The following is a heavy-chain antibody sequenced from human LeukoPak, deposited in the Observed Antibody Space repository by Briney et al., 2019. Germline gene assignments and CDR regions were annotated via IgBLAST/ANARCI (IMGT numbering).Heavy chain of an antibody. V-gene: IGHV3-48*02. CDR3: ASMIVGAAIFDY. CDR2: ISSSGSTI. CDR1: GFTFSSYS. D-gene: IGHD1-26*01. Sequence: GGSLRLSCAASGFTFSSYSMNWVRQAPGKGLEWVSYISSSGSTIYYADSVKGRFTISRDNAKNSLYLQMNSLRDEDTAVYYCASMIVGAAIFDYWGQGTLVTVSS. J-gene: IGHJ4*02.